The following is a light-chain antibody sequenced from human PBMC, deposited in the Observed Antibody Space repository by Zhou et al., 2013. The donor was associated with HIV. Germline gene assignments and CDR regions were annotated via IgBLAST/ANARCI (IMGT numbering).Light chain of an antibody. CDR2: DAS. J-gene: IGKJ1*01. V-gene: IGKV3-15*01. Sequence: EIVMTQSPVTLSVSPGERATLSCRASQSVSANLAWYQQKPGQAPRLLIYDASTRATGIPARFSGSGSGTEFTLTISSMQSEDFAVYCCQQYNNWPPWTFGQGTKVEIK. CDR3: QQYNNWPPWT. CDR1: QSVSAN.